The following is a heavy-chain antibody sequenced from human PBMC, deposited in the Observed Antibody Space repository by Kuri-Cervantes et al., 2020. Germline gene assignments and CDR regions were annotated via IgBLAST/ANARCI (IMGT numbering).Heavy chain of an antibody. CDR2: IKSKTDGWTT. Sequence: GESLKISCAASGFTFSSYGMHWVRQAPGKGLEWVGRIKSKTDGWTTDYAAHVKGRFTISRDDSKNTLYLQMNSLKTEDTAVYYCTTDWYDSSGYMNYWGQGTLVTVSS. CDR3: TTDWYDSSGYMNY. V-gene: IGHV3-15*01. CDR1: GFTFSSYG. J-gene: IGHJ4*02. D-gene: IGHD3-22*01.